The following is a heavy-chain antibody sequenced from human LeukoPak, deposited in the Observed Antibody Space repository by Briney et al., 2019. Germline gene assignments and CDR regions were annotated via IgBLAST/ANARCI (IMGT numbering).Heavy chain of an antibody. CDR1: GFSFRSHG. V-gene: IGHV3-23*01. CDR2: ISPRGDIT. CDR3: ASILLWYVYDY. J-gene: IGHJ4*02. Sequence: PGGSLRLSCAASGFSFRSHGMNWVRQAPGKGLEWVSGISPRGDITYYKDSVRGRFTISRDKFKNTVSLQLNSLRAEDTAVYYCASILLWYVYDYWGQGTLVTVSS. D-gene: IGHD3-10*01.